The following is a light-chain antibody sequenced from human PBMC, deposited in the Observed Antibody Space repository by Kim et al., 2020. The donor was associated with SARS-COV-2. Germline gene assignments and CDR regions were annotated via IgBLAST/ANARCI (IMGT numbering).Light chain of an antibody. Sequence: GKRVTISCSGSRSNIGNNIVNWYQQLPGSAPKLLIYSDNYRPSGVPDRFSGSKSGTSASLAISGLQSDDEGDYHCAARDDSLNGWVFGGGTQLTVL. CDR3: AARDDSLNGWV. CDR1: RSNIGNNI. V-gene: IGLV1-44*01. J-gene: IGLJ3*02. CDR2: SDN.